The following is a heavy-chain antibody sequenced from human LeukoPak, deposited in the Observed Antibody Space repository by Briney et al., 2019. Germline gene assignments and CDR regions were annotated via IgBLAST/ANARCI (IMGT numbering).Heavy chain of an antibody. CDR1: GGSISTHY. CDR2: LFNSGRT. V-gene: IGHV4-59*11. CDR3: ARGHGSGTFSYAFEF. J-gene: IGHJ3*01. Sequence: SETLSLTCTVPGGSISTHYWSWIRQPPGRGLEWIGYLFNSGRTNYSPSLKSRVTISGDTSKNQFSLWLTSVTAADTAVYYCARGHGSGTFSYAFEFWGQGTMVTVSS. D-gene: IGHD3-10*01.